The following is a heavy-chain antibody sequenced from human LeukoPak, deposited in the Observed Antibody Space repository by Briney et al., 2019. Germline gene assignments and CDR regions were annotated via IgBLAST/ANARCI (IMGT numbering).Heavy chain of an antibody. CDR1: RFTFSNYG. J-gene: IGHJ4*02. V-gene: IGHV3-30*02. CDR2: IQYVANNK. Sequence: PGGALRLSCVACRFTFSNYGMHWVRQAPGKGREWVAFIQYVANNKYSTHSVKGRFTIPRDNSKNTLYLQMNSLRVEDTAVYYCARRNFDYIWESYRYAAGIDYWGQRTLVTVSS. CDR3: ARRNFDYIWESYRYAAGIDY. D-gene: IGHD3-16*02.